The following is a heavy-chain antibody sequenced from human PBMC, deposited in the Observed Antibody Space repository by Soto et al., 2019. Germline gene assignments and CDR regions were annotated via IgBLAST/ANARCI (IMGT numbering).Heavy chain of an antibody. Sequence: TSALPCFKCPISGGGRGTCKWTRFRQPPGKGLEWIGYIYYTGSTSYNPSLRSRVTISVDTSKNEFSLVWGSVTAADTAIYSCVRGGKRYRTDS. CDR3: VRGGKRYRTDS. CDR1: GGGRGTCK. J-gene: IGHJ5*01. V-gene: IGHV4-59*01. CDR2: IYYTGST. D-gene: IGHD3-16*02.